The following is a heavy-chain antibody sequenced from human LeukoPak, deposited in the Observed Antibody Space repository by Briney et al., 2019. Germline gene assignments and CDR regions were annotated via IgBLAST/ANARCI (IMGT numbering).Heavy chain of an antibody. J-gene: IGHJ4*02. Sequence: GGTLRLSCAASGFTFSSYAMSWVRQAPGKGLEWVSAISCSGGSTYYADTVKGRFTISRDNSKNTLYLQMNSLRAEDTAVYYCAKDLLPPYYYGSGKFDYWGQGTLVTVSS. CDR2: ISCSGGST. D-gene: IGHD3-10*01. CDR3: AKDLLPPYYYGSGKFDY. V-gene: IGHV3-23*01. CDR1: GFTFSSYA.